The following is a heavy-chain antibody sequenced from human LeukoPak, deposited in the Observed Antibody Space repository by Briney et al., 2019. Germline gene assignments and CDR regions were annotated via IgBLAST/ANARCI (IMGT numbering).Heavy chain of an antibody. CDR3: ARGYYYYDSGGYYSHYYMDV. CDR2: IYNSGST. V-gene: IGHV4-59*01. CDR1: GGSISSYY. D-gene: IGHD3-22*01. Sequence: SETLSLTCTVSGGSISSYYWSWIRQPPGKGLEWIGYIYNSGSTIYNPSLKTRVTISVDTSKKQFSLQLSSVTAADTAVYYCARGYYYYDSGGYYSHYYMDVWGKGTTVTISS. J-gene: IGHJ6*03.